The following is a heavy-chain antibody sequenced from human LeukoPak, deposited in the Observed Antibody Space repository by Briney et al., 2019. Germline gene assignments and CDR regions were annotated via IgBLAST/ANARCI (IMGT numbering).Heavy chain of an antibody. CDR2: ISAYNGNT. V-gene: IGHV1-18*01. Sequence: ASVKVSCKASGYTFTNYGISWVRQAPGQGLEWMGWISAYNGNTNYAQKLQGRVTMTTDTSTSTAYMELRSLRSDDTAVYYCARTYYYDSSGYPALYYFDYWGQGTLVTVSS. CDR3: ARTYYYDSSGYPALYYFDY. J-gene: IGHJ4*02. D-gene: IGHD3-22*01. CDR1: GYTFTNYG.